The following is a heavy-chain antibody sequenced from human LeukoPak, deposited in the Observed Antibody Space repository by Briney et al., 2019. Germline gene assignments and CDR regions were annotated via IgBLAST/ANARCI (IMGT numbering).Heavy chain of an antibody. CDR2: ISSSSSTI. D-gene: IGHD3-3*01. V-gene: IGHV3-48*01. CDR1: GFTFSSYS. Sequence: GGSLRLSCAASGFTFSSYSMNWVRQAPGKGGEWGSYISSSSSTIYYAASVKGRFTISRDNAKNSLYLQMTSLSAEDTAVYYCARDSISICGVVNPFAYWGQGTLVTVSS. J-gene: IGHJ4*02. CDR3: ARDSISICGVVNPFAY.